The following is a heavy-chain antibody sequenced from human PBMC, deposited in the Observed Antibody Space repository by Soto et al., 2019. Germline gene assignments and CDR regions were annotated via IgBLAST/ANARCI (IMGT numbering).Heavy chain of an antibody. J-gene: IGHJ6*03. D-gene: IGHD3-10*01. CDR2: IYYSGST. CDR3: SLHYYYGSGRYYYYMDV. Sequence: QLQLQESGPGLVKPSETLSLTCTVSGGSISSSSYYWGWTRQPPGKGLKRIGSIYYSGSTYYNPSLKGRVTISVDTSKNQFSLKLSAVTAADTAVYYCSLHYYYGSGRYYYYMDVWVKGTTVTVSS. V-gene: IGHV4-39*01. CDR1: GGSISSSSYY.